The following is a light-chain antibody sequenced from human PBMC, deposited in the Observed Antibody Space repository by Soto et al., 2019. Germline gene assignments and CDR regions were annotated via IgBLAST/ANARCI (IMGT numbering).Light chain of an antibody. V-gene: IGKV1-39*01. J-gene: IGKJ2*01. CDR3: RQSFSIPYT. CDR1: PNISSH. Sequence: DIQMTQSPSSLSAFIEDRVPITCRTSPNISSHLNWYDQKPGKAPNLLSYAASSLQSGVPSGFSGSGSRTDDALAITRLQPDDFATCCCRQSFSIPYTFGQATKRQIK. CDR2: AAS.